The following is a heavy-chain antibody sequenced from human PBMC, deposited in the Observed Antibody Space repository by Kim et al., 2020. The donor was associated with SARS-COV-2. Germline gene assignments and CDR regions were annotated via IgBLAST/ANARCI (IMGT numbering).Heavy chain of an antibody. J-gene: IGHJ4*02. D-gene: IGHD1-26*01. Sequence: YADSVKGRFTISRDNAKNSLYLQMNSLRAEDTAVYYCARDDRGIVGATDYWGQGTLVTVSS. CDR3: ARDDRGIVGATDY. V-gene: IGHV3-21*01.